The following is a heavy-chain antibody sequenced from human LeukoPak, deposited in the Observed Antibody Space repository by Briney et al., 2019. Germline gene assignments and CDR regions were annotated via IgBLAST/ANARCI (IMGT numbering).Heavy chain of an antibody. D-gene: IGHD3-3*01. CDR2: ISQDGSGK. Sequence: TGGSLRLSCEASGFTSGSYYMSWVRQAPGEGLEWVACISQDGSGKYYVDSVKGRFTISRDNAKNSLYLQMNSLRAEDTAVYYCARVFWSGPLDFDYWGQGNLVTVSS. CDR1: GFTSGSYY. V-gene: IGHV3-7*01. CDR3: ARVFWSGPLDFDY. J-gene: IGHJ4*02.